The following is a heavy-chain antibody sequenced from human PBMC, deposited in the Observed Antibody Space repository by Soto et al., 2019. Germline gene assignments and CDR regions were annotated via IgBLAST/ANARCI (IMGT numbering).Heavy chain of an antibody. D-gene: IGHD3-10*01. J-gene: IGHJ4*02. V-gene: IGHV2-26*01. Sequence: QVTLKESGPVLVKPTETLTLTCTVSGFSLSNARMGVSWIRQPPGKALEWLAHIFSNDEKSYSTSLKSRLTISKDTSKSQVVLTMTIMDPVDTATYYCARIRPAPYYYGSGSYQASRWSFDYWGQGTLVTVSS. CDR1: GFSLSNARMG. CDR3: ARIRPAPYYYGSGSYQASRWSFDY. CDR2: IFSNDEK.